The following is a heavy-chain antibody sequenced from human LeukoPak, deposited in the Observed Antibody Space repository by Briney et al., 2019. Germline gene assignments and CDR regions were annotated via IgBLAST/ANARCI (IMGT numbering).Heavy chain of an antibody. Sequence: SETLSLTCDVYGGSFSGYYWSWIRQPPGKGLEWIGEINHSGSTNYNPSLRSRVTISVDTSKNQFSLKLSSVTAADTAVYYCARRQNSSHRLYYYYGMDVWGQGTTVTVSS. J-gene: IGHJ6*02. V-gene: IGHV4-34*01. CDR2: INHSGST. CDR3: ARRQNSSHRLYYYYGMDV. CDR1: GGSFSGYY. D-gene: IGHD6-13*01.